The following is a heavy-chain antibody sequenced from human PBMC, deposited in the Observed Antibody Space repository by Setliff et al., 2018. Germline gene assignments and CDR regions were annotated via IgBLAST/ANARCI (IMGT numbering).Heavy chain of an antibody. CDR2: IYGRGST. CDR3: ATLTGDRGVDY. J-gene: IGHJ4*02. D-gene: IGHD7-27*01. Sequence: SETLSLTCTVSGGSISSSSYNWGWIRQPPGKGLEWIASIYGRGSTSYNSSLTSRVSISVDTSKNQFSLNLNSVTAADTAVYYCATLTGDRGVDYWGQGTLVTVSS. V-gene: IGHV4-39*01. CDR1: GGSISSSSYN.